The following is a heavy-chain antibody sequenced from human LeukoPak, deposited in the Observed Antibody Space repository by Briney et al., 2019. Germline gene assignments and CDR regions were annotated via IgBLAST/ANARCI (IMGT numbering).Heavy chain of an antibody. Sequence: GGSLRLSCAVSTFTFSNYNMNWVRQAPGKGLEWVSYISSSSSTIYYADSVKGRFTISRDDAKNSLYLQMNSLRAEDTAVYYCATGIHHYYGMDVWGQGTTVTVSS. D-gene: IGHD3-10*01. CDR3: ATGIHHYYGMDV. J-gene: IGHJ6*02. CDR1: TFTFSNYN. V-gene: IGHV3-48*04. CDR2: ISSSSSTI.